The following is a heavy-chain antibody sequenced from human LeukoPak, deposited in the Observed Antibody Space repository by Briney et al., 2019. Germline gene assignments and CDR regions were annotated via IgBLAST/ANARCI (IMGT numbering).Heavy chain of an antibody. CDR1: GFTFSSYG. Sequence: GKSLRLSCVASGFTFSSYGMHWVRQAPGKGLEWVAVISYDGSHKYYADSVKGRFTISRDNSKNTLYLQMNSLRAEDTAVYYCAVNPGIAAAGTYYFDYWGQGTLVTVSS. V-gene: IGHV3-30*03. D-gene: IGHD6-13*01. CDR3: AVNPGIAAAGTYYFDY. CDR2: ISYDGSHK. J-gene: IGHJ4*02.